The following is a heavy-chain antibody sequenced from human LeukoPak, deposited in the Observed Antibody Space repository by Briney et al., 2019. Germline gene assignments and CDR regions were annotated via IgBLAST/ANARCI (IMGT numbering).Heavy chain of an antibody. J-gene: IGHJ4*02. CDR1: GFTFDDYT. V-gene: IGHV3-43*01. D-gene: IGHD2-15*01. CDR3: AKDREDSYFDY. CDR2: ISWDGGST. Sequence: GGSLRLSCAASGFTFDDYTMHWVRQAPGKGLEWVSLISWDGGSTYYADSVKGRFTISRDDSKNSLYLQMNSLRTEDTALYYCAKDREDSYFDYWGQGTLVTVSS.